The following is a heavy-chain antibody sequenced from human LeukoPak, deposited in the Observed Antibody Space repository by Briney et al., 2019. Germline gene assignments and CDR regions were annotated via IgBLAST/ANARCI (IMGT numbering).Heavy chain of an antibody. Sequence: GGSLRLSCAASGVIFSNYDMHWVRQAAGKGLEWVSGICTAGDTYYPGSLKGRFTISRENAKNSLYLQMNHLRAENTAVYYCASTFRYCSDDNCALGGQGTLVTVSS. V-gene: IGHV3-13*01. D-gene: IGHD2-15*01. CDR3: ASTFRYCSDDNCAL. CDR2: ICTAGDT. CDR1: GVIFSNYD. J-gene: IGHJ1*01.